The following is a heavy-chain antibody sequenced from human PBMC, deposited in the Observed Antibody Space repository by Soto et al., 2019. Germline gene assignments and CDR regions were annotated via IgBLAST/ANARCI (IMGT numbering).Heavy chain of an antibody. CDR3: ARGHGAASTWDY. Sequence: SVKVTCKASGYAFTSYGISWVRQAPGQGLEWMGWISAYNGNTNYSQKLQGRVTMTTDTSTSTAYMELRSLRSDDTAVYYGARGHGAASTWDYWGQGTLVTVSS. J-gene: IGHJ4*02. CDR2: ISAYNGNT. D-gene: IGHD1-1*01. V-gene: IGHV1-18*01. CDR1: GYAFTSYG.